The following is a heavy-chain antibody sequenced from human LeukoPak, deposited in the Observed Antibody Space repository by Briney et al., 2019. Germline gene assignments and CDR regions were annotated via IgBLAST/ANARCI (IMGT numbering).Heavy chain of an antibody. CDR3: ARISIGVYGDYYYGMDV. J-gene: IGHJ6*04. CDR2: IIPIFGTA. Sequence: SVKVSCKASGGTFSSYAISWVRQAPGQGLEWMGGIIPIFGTANYAQKFQGRVTITADKSTSTAYMELSSLRSEDTAVYYCARISIGVYGDYYYGMDVWAKGPRSPSPQ. D-gene: IGHD4-17*01. CDR1: GGTFSSYA. V-gene: IGHV1-69*06.